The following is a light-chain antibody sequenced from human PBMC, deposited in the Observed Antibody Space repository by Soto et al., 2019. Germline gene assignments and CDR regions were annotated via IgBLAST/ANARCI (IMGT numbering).Light chain of an antibody. CDR3: QQYGSSLLT. CDR2: GAS. V-gene: IGKV3-20*01. J-gene: IGKJ4*01. CDR1: QSVAGSS. Sequence: EIMLTQSPGTLSLSPGDRATLSCRASQSVAGSSLAWYQQKPDQAPRLLIFGASNRATGIPARFSGNGSGTEFSLTINGLEPEDFAVYFCQQYGSSLLTFGGGTKVDIK.